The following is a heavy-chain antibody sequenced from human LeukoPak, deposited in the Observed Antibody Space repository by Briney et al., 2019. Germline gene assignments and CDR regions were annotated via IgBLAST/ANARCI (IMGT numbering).Heavy chain of an antibody. CDR2: ISSTGNTI. D-gene: IGHD3-3*01. J-gene: IGHJ4*02. CDR1: GFTFSSYE. Sequence: PGGSLRLSCAASGFTFSSYEMNWVRQAPGKGLEWLSYISSTGNTIYYADSVKGRFTISRDNANNSLFLQMNSLRAEDTAVYYCARDTDFWSGHSQFFDFWGQGTLVTVSS. CDR3: ARDTDFWSGHSQFFDF. V-gene: IGHV3-48*03.